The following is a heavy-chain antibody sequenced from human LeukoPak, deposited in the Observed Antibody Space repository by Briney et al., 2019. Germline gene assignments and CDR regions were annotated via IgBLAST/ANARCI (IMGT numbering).Heavy chain of an antibody. D-gene: IGHD3-10*01. CDR2: ISGSGGST. V-gene: IGHV3-23*01. CDR3: AKALGFEESPKSYYFDY. Sequence: PGGSLRLSCAAAGFKFDDYGMSWVRQAPGKGLEWVSAISGSGGSTYYADSVKGRFTIPRDNSKNTLYLQMNSLRAEDTAVYYCAKALGFEESPKSYYFDYWGQGTLVTVSS. CDR1: GFKFDDYG. J-gene: IGHJ4*02.